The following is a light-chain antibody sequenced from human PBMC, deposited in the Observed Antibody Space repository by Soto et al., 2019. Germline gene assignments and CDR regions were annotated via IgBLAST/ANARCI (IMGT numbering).Light chain of an antibody. CDR1: SSDIGGYNY. CDR3: CSYAGIYTLV. J-gene: IGLJ2*01. CDR2: DVN. V-gene: IGLV2-11*01. Sequence: QSALTQPRSVSGSPGQSVTISCSGTSSDIGGYNYVSWYQQHPGKAPKILVYDVNKRPSGVPDRFSGSKSGNTASLTISGLQPEDEANYYCCSYAGIYTLVFGGGTQLTVL.